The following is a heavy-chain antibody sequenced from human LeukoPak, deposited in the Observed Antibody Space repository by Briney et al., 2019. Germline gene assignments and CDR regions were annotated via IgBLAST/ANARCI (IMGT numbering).Heavy chain of an antibody. Sequence: PGGSLRLSCAASGFTFSDYYMSWIRQAPGKGLEWVSYISSSGSTIYYADSVKGRFTISRDNAKNSLYLQMNSLRAEDTAVYYCARHRGRIIFPNWFDPWGQGTLVTVSS. CDR1: GFTFSDYY. V-gene: IGHV3-11*04. J-gene: IGHJ5*02. D-gene: IGHD3-10*01. CDR2: ISSSGSTI. CDR3: ARHRGRIIFPNWFDP.